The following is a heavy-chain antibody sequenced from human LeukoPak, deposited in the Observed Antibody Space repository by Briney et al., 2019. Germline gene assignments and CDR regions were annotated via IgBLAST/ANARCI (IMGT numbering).Heavy chain of an antibody. Sequence: ASVKVSCKASRYTFTSYYMHWVRQAPGQGLEWMAIINPSGGSTSYAQTFQGRVTMTRDTSTSTVYMELRSLRAEDTAVYYCAKVSYYDILTGGYFDYWGQGTLVTVSS. CDR2: INPSGGST. V-gene: IGHV1-46*01. CDR3: AKVSYYDILTGGYFDY. J-gene: IGHJ4*02. CDR1: RYTFTSYY. D-gene: IGHD3-9*01.